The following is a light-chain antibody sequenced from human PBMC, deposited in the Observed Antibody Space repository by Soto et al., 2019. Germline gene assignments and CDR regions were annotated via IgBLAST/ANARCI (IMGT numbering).Light chain of an antibody. Sequence: QSVLTQPPSVSRAPGQRVTISCTGSSSNIGADFHVHWYRRLAGTAPKLMLYGNNSRASGVPDRFSGSKSGTSATLAITGLQPEDEAEYYCQSCDRTLSGVVFGGGTKLTVL. V-gene: IGLV1-40*01. CDR1: SSNIGADFH. J-gene: IGLJ3*02. CDR2: GNN. CDR3: QSCDRTLSGVV.